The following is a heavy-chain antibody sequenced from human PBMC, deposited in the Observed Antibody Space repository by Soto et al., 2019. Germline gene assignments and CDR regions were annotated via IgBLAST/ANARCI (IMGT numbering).Heavy chain of an antibody. D-gene: IGHD2-2*01. CDR2: ISGSGGST. CDR3: AIDPENKYCSSTSCCNGLDL. V-gene: IGHV3-23*01. CDR1: GFTFRSYA. J-gene: IGHJ5*02. Sequence: EVQLLESGGGLVQPGGSLRLSCAASGFTFRSYAMSWVRQAPGKGLEWVSAISGSGGSTYYADSVKGRFTISRDNSKTTLYLQMDSLRAEDTAVYYCAIDPENKYCSSTSCCNGLDLWGQGTLVTLSS.